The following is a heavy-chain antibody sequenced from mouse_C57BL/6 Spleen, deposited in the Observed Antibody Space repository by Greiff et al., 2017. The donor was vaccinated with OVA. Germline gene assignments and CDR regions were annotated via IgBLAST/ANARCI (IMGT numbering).Heavy chain of an antibody. D-gene: IGHD1-1*01. V-gene: IGHV5-17*01. CDR2: ISSGSSTI. CDR3: ARRGTTVVWDYYAMDY. Sequence: EVNVVESGGGLVKPGGSLKLSCAASGFTFSDYGMHWVRQAPEKGLEWVAYISSGSSTIYYADTVKGRFTISRDNAKNTLFLQMTSLRSEDTAMYYWARRGTTVVWDYYAMDYWGQGTSVTVSS. CDR1: GFTFSDYG. J-gene: IGHJ4*01.